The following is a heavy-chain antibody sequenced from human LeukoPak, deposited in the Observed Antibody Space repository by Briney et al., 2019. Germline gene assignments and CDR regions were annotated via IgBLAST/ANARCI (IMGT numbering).Heavy chain of an antibody. CDR2: INTDGSYS. CDR3: ARDFDGPRASDY. CDR1: GFTFSYFW. V-gene: IGHV3-74*01. J-gene: IGHJ4*02. D-gene: IGHD4-17*01. Sequence: GGSLRLSCAASGFTFSYFWMHWFRQTPGKGLVWVSCINTDGSYSTYADSVKGRFTISRDNVRSTLYLQMNSLRAGDSAVYYCARDFDGPRASDYWGQGISVTVSS.